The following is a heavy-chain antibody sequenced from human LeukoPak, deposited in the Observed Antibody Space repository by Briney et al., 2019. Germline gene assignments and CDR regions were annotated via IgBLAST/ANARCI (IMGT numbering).Heavy chain of an antibody. J-gene: IGHJ5*02. Sequence: GESLKISCKGSGYNFSSYWIAWGRQMPGKGLEWMGIIYPGDSDTRYSPSFQGQVTISADKSISTAYLQWSSLKASDTAIYYCARTSMPSRDWFDPWGQGTLVSVSS. CDR1: GYNFSSYW. V-gene: IGHV5-51*01. D-gene: IGHD2-2*01. CDR2: IYPGDSDT. CDR3: ARTSMPSRDWFDP.